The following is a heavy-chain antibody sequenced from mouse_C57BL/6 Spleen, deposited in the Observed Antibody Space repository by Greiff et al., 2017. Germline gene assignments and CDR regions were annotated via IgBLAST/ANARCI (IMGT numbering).Heavy chain of an antibody. J-gene: IGHJ4*01. CDR1: GFSLTSYG. CDR3: ANPAYGRGGAMDY. Sequence: QVQLQQSGPGLVQPSQSLSITCTVSGFSLTSYGVHWVRQSPGKGLEWLGVIWRGGSTDYNAAFMSRLSITKDNSKSQVFFKMNILQADDTAIYYCANPAYGRGGAMDYWGQGTSVTVSS. V-gene: IGHV2-5*01. CDR2: IWRGGST. D-gene: IGHD1-1*02.